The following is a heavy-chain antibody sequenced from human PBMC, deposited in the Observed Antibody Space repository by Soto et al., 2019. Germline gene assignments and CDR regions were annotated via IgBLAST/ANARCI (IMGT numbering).Heavy chain of an antibody. CDR3: ARDKYDSSGYYYYGMDV. Sequence: GGSLRLSCAASGFTVSSYYMTWVRQAPGEGLEWVSVLYSGGITKYADSVKGRFSIFRDNSKNTLYLQMNILRAEDTAVYYCARDKYDSSGYYYYGMDVWGQGTTVTVSS. CDR1: GFTVSSYY. J-gene: IGHJ6*02. CDR2: LYSGGIT. D-gene: IGHD3-22*01. V-gene: IGHV3-66*01.